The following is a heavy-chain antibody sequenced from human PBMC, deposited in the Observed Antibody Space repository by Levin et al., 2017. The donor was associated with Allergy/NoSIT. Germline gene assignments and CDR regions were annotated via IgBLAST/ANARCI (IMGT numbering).Heavy chain of an antibody. CDR1: GFTFSSYG. J-gene: IGHJ3*02. CDR2: IWYDGGSK. D-gene: IGHD1-14*01. Sequence: PGGSLRLSCAASGFTFSSYGMHWVRQAPGKGLEWVAVIWYDGGSKYYADSVKGRFTISRDNSKNTLYLQMNSLRAEDTAVYYCARDPGLTVNWAFDIWGQGTMVTVSS. CDR3: ARDPGLTVNWAFDI. V-gene: IGHV3-33*01.